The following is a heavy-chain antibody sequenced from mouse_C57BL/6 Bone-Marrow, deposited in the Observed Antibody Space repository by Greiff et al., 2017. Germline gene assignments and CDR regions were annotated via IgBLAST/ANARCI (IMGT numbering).Heavy chain of an antibody. CDR2: IDPSDSYT. Sequence: VQLQQPGAELVRPGTSVKLSCKASGYTFTSYWMHWVKQRPGQGLEWIGVIDPSDSYTNYNQKFKGKATFTVDTSSSTAYMQLSSLTSEDSAVYYCGLCGSLWYFDVWGTGTTVTVSA. V-gene: IGHV1-59*01. CDR1: GYTFTSYW. D-gene: IGHD6-1*01. J-gene: IGHJ1*03. CDR3: GLCGSLWYFDV.